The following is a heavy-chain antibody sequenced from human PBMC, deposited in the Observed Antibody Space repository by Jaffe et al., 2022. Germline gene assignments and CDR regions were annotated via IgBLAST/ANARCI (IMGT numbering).Heavy chain of an antibody. CDR2: ISSSGSTI. J-gene: IGHJ6*03. Sequence: QVQLVESGGGLVKPGGSLRLSCAASGFTFSDYYMSWIRQAPGKGLEWVSYISSSGSTIYYADSVKGRFTISRDNAKNSLYLQMNSLRAEDTAVYYCARDPGAGYCSGGSCYPRRYYYYYYYMDVWGKGTTVTVSS. CDR3: ARDPGAGYCSGGSCYPRRYYYYYYYMDV. D-gene: IGHD2-15*01. CDR1: GFTFSDYY. V-gene: IGHV3-11*01.